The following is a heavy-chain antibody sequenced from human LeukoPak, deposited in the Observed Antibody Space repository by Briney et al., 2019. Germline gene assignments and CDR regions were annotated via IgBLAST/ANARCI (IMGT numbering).Heavy chain of an antibody. D-gene: IGHD6-13*01. CDR3: AKDIAAEGDAFDI. Sequence: PGGSLRLSCAASGFTFSNYYMSWIRQAPGKGLEWVSYISNSGNTKYYADSVKGRFTISRDNAENSLYLQMNSLRAEDMALYYCAKDIAAEGDAFDIWGQGTMVTVSS. CDR1: GFTFSNYY. V-gene: IGHV3-11*01. J-gene: IGHJ3*02. CDR2: ISNSGNTK.